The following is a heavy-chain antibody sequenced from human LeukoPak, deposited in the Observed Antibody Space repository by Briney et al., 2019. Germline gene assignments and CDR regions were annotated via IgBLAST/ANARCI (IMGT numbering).Heavy chain of an antibody. V-gene: IGHV3-30*02. CDR1: GFTFSSYG. J-gene: IGHJ6*03. CDR3: AKSEQWLRSPYYYYMDV. CDR2: IRYDGSNK. Sequence: PGGSLRLSCAASGFTFSSYGMHWVRQAPGKGLEWVAFIRYDGSNKYYADSVKGRFTIPRDNSKNTLYLQMNSLRAEDTAVYYCAKSEQWLRSPYYYYMDVWGKGTTVTISS. D-gene: IGHD6-19*01.